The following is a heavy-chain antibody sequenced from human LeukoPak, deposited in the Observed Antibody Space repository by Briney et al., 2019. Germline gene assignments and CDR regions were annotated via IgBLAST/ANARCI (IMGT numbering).Heavy chain of an antibody. J-gene: IGHJ6*03. CDR2: IYHSGST. V-gene: IGHV4-38-2*02. CDR3: ARDRIQLWLGYMDV. Sequence: SETLSLTCTVSGYSISSGYYWGWIRQPPGKGLEWIGSIYHSGSTYYNPSLKSRVTISVDTSKNQFSLKLSSVTAADTAVYYCARDRIQLWLGYMDVWGKGTTVTVSS. D-gene: IGHD5-18*01. CDR1: GYSISSGYY.